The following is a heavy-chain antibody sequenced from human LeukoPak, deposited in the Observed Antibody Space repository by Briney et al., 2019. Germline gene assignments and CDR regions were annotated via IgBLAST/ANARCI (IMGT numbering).Heavy chain of an antibody. Sequence: PSETLSLTCTVSGGSISNYYWSWIRQARGKGLEWVGSIYYSGSTNYNPSLKSRVTISVDTSKNQFSLKLSSVTAADTAVYYCARHDAGKWLPYFDYWGRGTLVTVSS. CDR3: ARHDAGKWLPYFDY. J-gene: IGHJ4*02. CDR1: GGSISNYY. D-gene: IGHD6-19*01. V-gene: IGHV4-59*08. CDR2: IYYSGST.